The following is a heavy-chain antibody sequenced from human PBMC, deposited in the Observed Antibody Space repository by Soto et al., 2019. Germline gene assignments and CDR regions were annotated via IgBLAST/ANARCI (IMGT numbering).Heavy chain of an antibody. D-gene: IGHD4-4*01. J-gene: IGHJ4*02. CDR1: VGSVSRDSNF. CDR3: ARGYSHYAH. Sequence: SETLSLTCTVSVGSVSRDSNFWSWIRQPPGKGLEWIGYIYYSGPSRYNPSLESRVTISIDSSKNQVSLTLTSVTAADTAVYYCARGYSHYAHWGRGTLVTVS. CDR2: IYYSGPS. V-gene: IGHV4-61*01.